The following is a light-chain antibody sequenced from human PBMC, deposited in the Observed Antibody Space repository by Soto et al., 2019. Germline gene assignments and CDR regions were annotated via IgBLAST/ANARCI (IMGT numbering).Light chain of an antibody. CDR1: QSVSSN. V-gene: IGKV3-20*01. CDR2: GAS. CDR3: QQYGRSPFT. Sequence: EIVLTHSPATLSFAPAERATLSCRASQSVSSNLAWYQQKPGQAPRLLIYGASSRATGIPGRFSGSGSGTDFTLTISRLEPEDFAVYYCQQYGRSPFTFGHGTKVDIK. J-gene: IGKJ3*01.